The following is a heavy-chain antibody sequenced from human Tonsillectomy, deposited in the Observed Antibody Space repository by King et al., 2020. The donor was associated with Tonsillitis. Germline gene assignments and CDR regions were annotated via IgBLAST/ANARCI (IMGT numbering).Heavy chain of an antibody. CDR3: VRQAWYYDASGPLYYYYFLDV. J-gene: IGHJ6*03. CDR1: GGSLSNYY. Sequence: QLQESGPGLVRPSETLSLTCTVSGGSLSNYYWGWIRQPPGKGLEWIGYFYYSGTANYNPSLKSRLTISLDTSNNQFSLQLNSVTAADTAVYYCVRQAWYYDASGPLYYYYFLDVWGKGTTVTVSS. D-gene: IGHD3-22*01. V-gene: IGHV4-59*08. CDR2: FYYSGTA.